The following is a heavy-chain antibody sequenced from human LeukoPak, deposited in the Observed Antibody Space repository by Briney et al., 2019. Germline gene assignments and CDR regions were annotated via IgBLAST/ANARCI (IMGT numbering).Heavy chain of an antibody. V-gene: IGHV1-46*01. J-gene: IGHJ4*02. Sequence: GASVKVSCKASGYTFTSYYMHWVRQAPGQGLEWMGIINPSGAGTSYAQKFQGRVTMTRDTSTSTVYMELSSLRSEDTAVHYCARENIAAPGTVDYWGQGTLVTVSS. D-gene: IGHD6-13*01. CDR1: GYTFTSYY. CDR2: INPSGAGT. CDR3: ARENIAAPGTVDY.